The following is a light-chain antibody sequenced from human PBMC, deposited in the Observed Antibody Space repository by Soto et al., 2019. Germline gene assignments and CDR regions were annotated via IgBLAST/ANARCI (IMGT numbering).Light chain of an antibody. Sequence: QSALTQPASVSGSPGHSSTISCTGTSSDVGNYNFVSWYQQHPGKAPKLMIYEVSKRPSGVSDRFSGSKSGNTASLTISGLQVEDEADYYCCSYAGSTTWMFGGGTKLTVL. CDR2: EVS. CDR3: CSYAGSTTWM. CDR1: SSDVGNYNF. V-gene: IGLV2-23*02. J-gene: IGLJ3*02.